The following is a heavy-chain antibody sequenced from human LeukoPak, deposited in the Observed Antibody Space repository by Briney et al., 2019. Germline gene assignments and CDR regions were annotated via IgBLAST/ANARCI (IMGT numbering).Heavy chain of an antibody. D-gene: IGHD3-9*01. CDR2: IYHSGST. CDR3: ARGGLEYDILTGYYMSLVY. CDR1: GYSISSGYC. Sequence: SETLSLTCAVSGYSISSGYCWGWIRQPPGKGLEWIGSIYHSGSTYYNPSLRSRVTISVDTSKNQFSLKLSSASAADTAVYYCARGGLEYDILTGYYMSLVYWGQGTVVTVSS. V-gene: IGHV4-38-2*01. J-gene: IGHJ4*02.